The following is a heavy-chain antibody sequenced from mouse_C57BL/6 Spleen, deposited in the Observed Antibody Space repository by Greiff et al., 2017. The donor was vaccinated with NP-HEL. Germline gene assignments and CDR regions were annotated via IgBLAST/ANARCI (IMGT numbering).Heavy chain of an antibody. J-gene: IGHJ2*01. D-gene: IGHD4-1*01. V-gene: IGHV5-4*01. CDR2: ISDGGSYT. CDR3: ARGDWAFDY. Sequence: EVHLVESGGGLVKPGGSLKLSCAASGFTFSSYAMSWVRQTPEKRLEWVATISDGGSYTYYPDNVKGRFTISRDKAKNNLYLQMSHLKSEDTAMYECARGDWAFDYWGQGTTLTVSS. CDR1: GFTFSSYA.